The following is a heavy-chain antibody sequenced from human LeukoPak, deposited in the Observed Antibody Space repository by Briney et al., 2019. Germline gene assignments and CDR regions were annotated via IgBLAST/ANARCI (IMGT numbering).Heavy chain of an antibody. J-gene: IGHJ4*02. CDR2: IYTSGST. CDR1: GGSISSYY. D-gene: IGHD6-19*01. Sequence: SETLSLTCAVSGGSISSYYWSWIRRPAGKGLGWIGRIYTSGSTNYNPSLKSRVTMSVDTSKNQFSLKLSSVTAADTAVYYCARTPRIAVAGTPYYFDYWGQGTLVTVSS. V-gene: IGHV4-4*07. CDR3: ARTPRIAVAGTPYYFDY.